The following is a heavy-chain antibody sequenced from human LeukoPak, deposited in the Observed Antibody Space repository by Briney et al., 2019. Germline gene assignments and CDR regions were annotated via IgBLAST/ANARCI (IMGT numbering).Heavy chain of an antibody. D-gene: IGHD4-11*01. CDR1: GGSISSYY. J-gene: IGHJ5*02. Sequence: PSETLTLICTVSGGSISSYYWSWIRQPPRKALEWIGYIYYSGTTNYNPSLKSRVTISVDTSKNQFSLKLSSVTAADTAVYYCARHDYRNWFDPWGQGTLVTVSS. CDR2: IYYSGTT. V-gene: IGHV4-59*08. CDR3: ARHDYRNWFDP.